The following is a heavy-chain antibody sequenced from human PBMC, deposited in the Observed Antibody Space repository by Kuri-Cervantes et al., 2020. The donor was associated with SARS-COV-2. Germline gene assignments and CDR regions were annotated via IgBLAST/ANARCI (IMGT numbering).Heavy chain of an antibody. D-gene: IGHD3-3*01. CDR2: ISYDGSNK. J-gene: IGHJ6*03. CDR3: ARGTYYDFWSGYYREYYYYYMDV. Sequence: GESLKISCAASGFTFSSYWMSWVRQAPGKGLEWVAVISYDGSNKYYADSVKGRFTISRDNSKNTLYLQMNSLRAEDTAVYYCARGTYYDFWSGYYREYYYYYMDVWGKGTTVTVSS. CDR1: GFTFSSYW. V-gene: IGHV3-30-3*01.